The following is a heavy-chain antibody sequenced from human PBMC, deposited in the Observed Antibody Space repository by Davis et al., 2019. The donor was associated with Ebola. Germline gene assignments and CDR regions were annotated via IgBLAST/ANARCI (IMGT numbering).Heavy chain of an antibody. V-gene: IGHV3-48*01. CDR2: ISSSSSTI. Sequence: PGGSLRLSCAASGFTFSSYSMNWVRQAPGKGLEWVSYISSSSSTIYYADSVKGRFTISRDNAKNSLYLQMNSLRAEDTAVYYCARDWIAEPNPVFDYWGQGALVTVSS. CDR1: GFTFSSYS. D-gene: IGHD6-13*01. J-gene: IGHJ4*02. CDR3: ARDWIAEPNPVFDY.